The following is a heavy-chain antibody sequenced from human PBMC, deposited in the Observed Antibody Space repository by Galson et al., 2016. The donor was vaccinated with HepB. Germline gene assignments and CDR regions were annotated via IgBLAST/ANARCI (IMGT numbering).Heavy chain of an antibody. Sequence: SLRLSCAASGFTFSSQAMTWVRPAPGKGLESVSCISGSGGGDTTTWYPDSVRGPFAITRDDSKNSVYLQTNSLRADDTAVYYCAKSSGIWFGYFDSWGRGTLVTASS. V-gene: IGHV3-23*01. J-gene: IGHJ4*02. D-gene: IGHD3-10*01. CDR2: ISGSGGGDTTT. CDR3: AKSSGIWFGYFDS. CDR1: GFTFSSQA.